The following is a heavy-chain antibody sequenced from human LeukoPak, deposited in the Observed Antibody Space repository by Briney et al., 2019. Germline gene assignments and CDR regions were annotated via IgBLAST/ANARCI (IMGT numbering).Heavy chain of an antibody. J-gene: IGHJ4*02. D-gene: IGHD1-14*01. V-gene: IGHV3-23*01. Sequence: RGSLRLSCAASGFTFSSYAMSSVRQAPGKGLEWVSAISGSGGSTYYADSVKGRFTISRDNSKNTLYLPMNSLRTEYATVYYCAKGYIKYYQGQVILVSVAS. CDR2: ISGSGGST. CDR1: GFTFSSYA. CDR3: AKGYIKYY.